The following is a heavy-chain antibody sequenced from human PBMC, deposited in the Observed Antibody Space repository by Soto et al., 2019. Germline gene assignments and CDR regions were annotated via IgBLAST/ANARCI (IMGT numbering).Heavy chain of an antibody. V-gene: IGHV3-66*01. CDR3: ARDPQAVIAAAGTVGYFDY. CDR2: IYSGGST. D-gene: IGHD6-13*01. Sequence: EVQLVESGGGLVQPGGSLRLSCAASGFTVSSNYMSWVRQAPGKGLEWVSVIYSGGSTYYADSVKGRFTISRDNSKNTLYLQMNSLRAEDTAVYYCARDPQAVIAAAGTVGYFDYWGQGTLVTVSS. J-gene: IGHJ4*02. CDR1: GFTVSSNY.